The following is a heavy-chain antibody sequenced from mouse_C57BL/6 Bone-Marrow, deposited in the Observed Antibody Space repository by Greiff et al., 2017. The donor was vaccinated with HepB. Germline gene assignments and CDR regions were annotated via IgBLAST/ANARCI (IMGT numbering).Heavy chain of an antibody. CDR1: GYTFTDYE. D-gene: IGHD2-2*01. CDR3: TTMVGYFDY. V-gene: IGHV1-15*01. J-gene: IGHJ2*01. CDR2: IDPETGGT. Sequence: LQESGAELVRPGASVTLSCKASGYTFTDYEMHWVKQTPVHGLEWIGAIDPETGGTAYNQKFKGKAILTADKSSSTAYMELRSLTSEDSAVYYCTTMVGYFDYWGQGTTLTVSS.